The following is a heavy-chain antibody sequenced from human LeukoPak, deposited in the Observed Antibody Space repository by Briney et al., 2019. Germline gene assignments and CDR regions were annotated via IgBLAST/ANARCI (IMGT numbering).Heavy chain of an antibody. Sequence: ASVKVSCKASGYTFTGYFVHWVRQAPGQGLEWMGWINPNSGGTNYVQNFQGRVTMTRPMSISTAYMELSRLRSDDTAVYYCAREDCGGDCYSFWGQGTLPTVSS. J-gene: IGHJ4*02. CDR1: GYTFTGYF. CDR2: INPNSGGT. V-gene: IGHV1-2*02. CDR3: AREDCGGDCYSF. D-gene: IGHD2-21*02.